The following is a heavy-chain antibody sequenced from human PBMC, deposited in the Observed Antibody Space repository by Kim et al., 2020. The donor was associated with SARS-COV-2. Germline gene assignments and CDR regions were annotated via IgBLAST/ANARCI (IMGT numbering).Heavy chain of an antibody. CDR3: ARDSSRIQLWLPDAFDI. J-gene: IGHJ3*02. CDR2: TYYRSKWYN. CDR1: GDSVSSNSAA. D-gene: IGHD5-18*01. Sequence: SQTLSLTCAISGDSVSSNSAAWNWIRQSPSRGLEWLGRTYYRSKWYNDYAVSVKSRITINPDTSKNQFSLQLNSVTPEDTAVYYCARDSSRIQLWLPDAFDIWGQGTMVTVSS. V-gene: IGHV6-1*01.